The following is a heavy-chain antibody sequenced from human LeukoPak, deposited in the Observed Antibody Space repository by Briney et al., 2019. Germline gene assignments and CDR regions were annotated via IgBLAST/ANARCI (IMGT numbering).Heavy chain of an antibody. CDR1: GFTFSSCT. D-gene: IGHD6-25*01. J-gene: IGHJ6*03. CDR3: ATSGSDSSGYYYYMDV. Sequence: GGSLRLSCAASGFTFSSCTMNWIRQAPGKGLEWMGGFDHEDGETIYAQKFQGRVTMTEDTSTDTAYMELRSLRSEDTAVYYCATSGSDSSGYYYYMDVWGKGTTVTVSS. CDR2: FDHEDGET. V-gene: IGHV1-24*01.